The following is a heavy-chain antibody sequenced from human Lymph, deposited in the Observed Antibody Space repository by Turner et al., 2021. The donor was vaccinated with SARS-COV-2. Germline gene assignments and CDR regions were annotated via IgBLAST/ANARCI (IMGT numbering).Heavy chain of an antibody. V-gene: IGHV1-46*01. Sequence: QVQLVQSGAAVKKPGASVKVSCKASGYTFTSYYMHWVRQAPGQGLEWMGIINPSGGSTTYAQKFQGRVTMTRDTSTSTLYMELSSLRSEDTAVYYCARDPPIQIGVDDFYYGMDVWGQGTTVTVSS. J-gene: IGHJ6*02. CDR2: INPSGGST. CDR1: GYTFTSYY. D-gene: IGHD2-15*01. CDR3: ARDPPIQIGVDDFYYGMDV.